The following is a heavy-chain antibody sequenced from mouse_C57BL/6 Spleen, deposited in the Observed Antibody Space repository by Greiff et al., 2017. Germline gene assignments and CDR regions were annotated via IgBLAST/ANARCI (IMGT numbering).Heavy chain of an antibody. V-gene: IGHV1-61*01. J-gene: IGHJ1*03. Sequence: VQLQQPGAELVRPGSSVKLSCKASGYTFTSYWMDWVKQRPGQGLEWIGNIYPSDSETHYNQKFQDNATLTVGKSSSTAYMQLSSLTSEDSAVYYCARAGFYDYGTGWYFDVWGTGTTVTVSS. CDR3: ARAGFYDYGTGWYFDV. CDR1: GYTFTSYW. D-gene: IGHD2-4*01. CDR2: IYPSDSET.